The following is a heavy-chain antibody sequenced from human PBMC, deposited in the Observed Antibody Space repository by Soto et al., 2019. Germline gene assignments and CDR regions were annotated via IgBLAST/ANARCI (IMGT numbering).Heavy chain of an antibody. V-gene: IGHV1-3*01. CDR3: AGGASSVTTFYFDL. Sequence: QVQVVQSGAEVKKPGASVKVSCKASGYTFTSYAMHWVRQAPGQRVEWMGWINPGNGNTKNSQKFQGRVTITRDTFASTAYMEVSSLRSEDTAVYYCAGGASSVTTFYFDLWGRGTLVTVSS. CDR2: INPGNGNT. CDR1: GYTFTSYA. J-gene: IGHJ2*01. D-gene: IGHD4-17*01.